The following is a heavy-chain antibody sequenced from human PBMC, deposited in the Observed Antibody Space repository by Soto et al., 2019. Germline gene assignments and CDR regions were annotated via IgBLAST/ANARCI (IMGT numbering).Heavy chain of an antibody. D-gene: IGHD3-10*01. V-gene: IGHV4-39*01. Sequence: QLQLQESGPGLVKPSETLSLTCTVSGGSISSSSYYWGWIRQPPGKGLEWIGSIYYSGSTYYNPSLKSRVTLSVDTSKNQFSLKLSSVTAADTAVYYCARHLTTEHITMVRVFDYWGQGTLVTVSS. CDR2: IYYSGST. CDR1: GGSISSSSYY. CDR3: ARHLTTEHITMVRVFDY. J-gene: IGHJ4*02.